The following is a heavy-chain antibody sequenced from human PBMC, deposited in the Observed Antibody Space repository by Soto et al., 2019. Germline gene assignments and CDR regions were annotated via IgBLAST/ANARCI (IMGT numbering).Heavy chain of an antibody. CDR1: GYTFTDYG. Sequence: QVQMVQSGPEVKMPGASVKVSCKTSGYTFTDYGLAWLRQAPGQRPEWMGWVSTNDDRTNFARKFQGRGTRTTDRSTSRSAVELRSLRTDVTVVENCARELSGEMSAYYSVAFWGPGTLVTVSS. CDR2: VSTNDDRT. D-gene: IGHD3-22*01. CDR3: ARELSGEMSAYYSVAF. J-gene: IGHJ1*01. V-gene: IGHV1-18*01.